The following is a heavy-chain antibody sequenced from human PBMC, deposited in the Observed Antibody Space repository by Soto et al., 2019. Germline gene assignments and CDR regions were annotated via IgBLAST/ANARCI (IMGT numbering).Heavy chain of an antibody. CDR3: SYSGYDFYYFDY. CDR2: IYYSGST. V-gene: IGHV4-59*08. Sequence: SETLSLTCTVSGGSISNYYWSWIRQPPGKGLEWIGYIYYSGSTNYNPSLKSRVTISVDTSKNQFSLKLSSVTAADTAVYYCSYSGYDFYYFDYWGQGTLVTVSS. J-gene: IGHJ4*02. CDR1: GGSISNYY. D-gene: IGHD5-12*01.